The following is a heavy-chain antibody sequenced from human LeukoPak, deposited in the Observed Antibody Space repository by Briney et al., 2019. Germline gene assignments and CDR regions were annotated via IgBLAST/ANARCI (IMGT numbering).Heavy chain of an antibody. Sequence: ASVKVSCKVSEYTLPELSMHWVRQAPGKGLEWMGGFDPEDAKTIYAQKFQGRVTMSEDTSTDTAYMELRSLRSDDTAVYYCARVNVVRVRRGAFDIWGQGTMVTVSS. J-gene: IGHJ3*02. D-gene: IGHD3-10*01. CDR2: FDPEDAKT. V-gene: IGHV1-24*01. CDR3: ARVNVVRVRRGAFDI. CDR1: EYTLPELS.